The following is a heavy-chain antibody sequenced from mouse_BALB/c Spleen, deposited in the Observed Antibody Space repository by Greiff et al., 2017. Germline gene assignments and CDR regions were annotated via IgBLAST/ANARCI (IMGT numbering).Heavy chain of an antibody. Sequence: EVKLMESGGGLVQPGGSLKLSCAASGFTISSYGMSWVRQTPDKRLELVATINNNGGSTYYPDSVKGRFTISRDNAKNTLYLQMSSLKSEDTAMYYCARPHYFYWYFDVWGAGTTVTVSS. CDR1: GFTISSYG. V-gene: IGHV5-6-3*01. CDR2: INNNGGST. J-gene: IGHJ1*01. CDR3: ARPHYFYWYFDV. D-gene: IGHD1-2*01.